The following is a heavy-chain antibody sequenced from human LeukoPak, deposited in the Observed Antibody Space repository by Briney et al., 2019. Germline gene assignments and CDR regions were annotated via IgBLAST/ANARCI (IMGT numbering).Heavy chain of an antibody. V-gene: IGHV1-2*02. CDR1: GYTFTGYY. CDR3: AKSLFGVVIAAYNWFDP. CDR2: INPNSGGT. D-gene: IGHD3-3*01. Sequence: ASVKVSCKASGYTFTGYYMHWVRQAPGQGLEWMGWINPNSGGTNYAQKFQGRVTMTRDTSISTAYMELSRLRSDDTAVYYCAKSLFGVVIAAYNWFDPWGQGTLVTVSS. J-gene: IGHJ5*02.